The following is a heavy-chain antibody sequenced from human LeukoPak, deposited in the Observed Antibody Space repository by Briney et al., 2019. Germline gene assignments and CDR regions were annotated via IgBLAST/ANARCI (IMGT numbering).Heavy chain of an antibody. Sequence: GGSLRLSCAASGFTFSSYAMHWVRQAPGKGLEWVANIKQDGSQKHYVDSVKGRFTISRDNAKNSLYVQMNSLRVEDTAIYYCVRGGYSSFDYWGQGTLVTVSS. CDR3: VRGGYSSFDY. CDR1: GFTFSSYA. J-gene: IGHJ4*02. CDR2: IKQDGSQK. D-gene: IGHD3-10*01. V-gene: IGHV3-7*03.